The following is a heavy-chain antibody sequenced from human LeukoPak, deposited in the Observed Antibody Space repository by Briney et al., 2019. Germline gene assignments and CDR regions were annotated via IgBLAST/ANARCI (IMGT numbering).Heavy chain of an antibody. CDR1: GFTFSSYA. D-gene: IGHD3-16*01. V-gene: IGHV3-48*04. Sequence: GGFLRLSCAASGFTFSSYAMHWVRQAPGKGLEWVSYISSSSSIIYYADSVKGRFTISRDNAKNSLYLQMNSLRGEDTAFYYCVRRRGRGLVDPWGQGTLVTVSS. CDR2: ISSSSSII. CDR3: VRRRGRGLVDP. J-gene: IGHJ5*02.